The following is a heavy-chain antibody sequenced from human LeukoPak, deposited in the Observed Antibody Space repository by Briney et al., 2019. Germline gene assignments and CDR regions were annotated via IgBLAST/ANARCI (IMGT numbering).Heavy chain of an antibody. J-gene: IGHJ4*02. D-gene: IGHD4-11*01. CDR1: GFTFSGYW. V-gene: IGHV3-7*01. CDR2: IKQDGSEK. Sequence: GGSLRLSCAVSGFTFSGYWMSWVRQAPGKGLEWVANIKQDGSEKDYVDSVKGRFTISRDNAKNSLYLQMNSLRAEDTAAYYCASTDYSNYFLDYWGQGTLVTVSS. CDR3: ASTDYSNYFLDY.